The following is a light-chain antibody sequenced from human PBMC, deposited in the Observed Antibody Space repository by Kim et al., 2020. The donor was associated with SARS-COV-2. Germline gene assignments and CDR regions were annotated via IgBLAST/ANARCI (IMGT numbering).Light chain of an antibody. CDR3: QAWDSITVV. V-gene: IGLV3-1*01. CDR2: QDS. J-gene: IGLJ2*01. Sequence: SYELTQPPSVSVSPGQTASITRSGDKLGDKYACWYQQKPGQSPVLVIYQDSKRPSGIPERFSGSNSGNTATLTISGTQAMDEADYYCQAWDSITVV. CDR1: KLGDKY.